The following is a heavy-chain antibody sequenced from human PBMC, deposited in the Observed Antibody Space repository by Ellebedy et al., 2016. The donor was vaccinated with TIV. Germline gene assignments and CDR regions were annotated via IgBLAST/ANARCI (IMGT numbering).Heavy chain of an antibody. CDR2: ITGGGSNT. CDR1: GFTFDSYA. D-gene: IGHD6-19*01. Sequence: GESLKISXAASGFTFDSYAMNWVRQAPGKGLEWVSGITGGGSNTYYADSVRGRFTISRDNFRNSLFLQMNSLRVEDTAVYYCAKTRYGSGWYYLAYWGQGALVTVSS. J-gene: IGHJ4*02. V-gene: IGHV3-23*01. CDR3: AKTRYGSGWYYLAY.